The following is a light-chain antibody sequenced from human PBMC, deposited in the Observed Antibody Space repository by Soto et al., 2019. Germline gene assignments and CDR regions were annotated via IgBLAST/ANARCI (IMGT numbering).Light chain of an antibody. Sequence: QSVLTQPPSVSGAPGQRVTISCTGSSSNIGAGYDVHWYQQRPGAAPKLLISANINRPSGVPDRFSGSKSGTSASLAITGLQADDEGDYYCQSYDSTLSARYVFGTGTKVHRP. CDR3: QSYDSTLSARYV. V-gene: IGLV1-40*01. CDR2: ANI. J-gene: IGLJ1*01. CDR1: SSNIGAGYD.